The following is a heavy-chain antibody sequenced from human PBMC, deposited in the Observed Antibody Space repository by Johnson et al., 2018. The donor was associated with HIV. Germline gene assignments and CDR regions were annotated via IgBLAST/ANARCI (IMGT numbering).Heavy chain of an antibody. V-gene: IGHV3-30*04. CDR3: ARDIAEYSGYWVDAFDI. J-gene: IGHJ3*02. Sequence: QVQLVESGGGVVQPGRSLRLSCAASGFTFSSYAMHWVRQAPGKGLEWVAVISYDGSNKYYADSVKGRFTISRDNSKNTLYLQMNSLRAEDTAVYYCARDIAEYSGYWVDAFDIWGQGTMVTVSS. D-gene: IGHD3-22*01. CDR2: ISYDGSNK. CDR1: GFTFSSYA.